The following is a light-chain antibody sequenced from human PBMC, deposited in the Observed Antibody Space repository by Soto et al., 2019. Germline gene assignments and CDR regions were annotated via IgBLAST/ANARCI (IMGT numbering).Light chain of an antibody. CDR3: CSYAGSYNLV. V-gene: IGLV2-11*01. Sequence: QSVLTQPRSVSGSPGQSVTISCSGTSVDVGGYNFVSWYQHHPGKAPKFIIFDVNKRPSGVPDRFSGSKSGNTASLTISGLQAEDEADYYCCSYAGSYNLVFGGGTKVTVL. CDR2: DVN. CDR1: SVDVGGYNF. J-gene: IGLJ2*01.